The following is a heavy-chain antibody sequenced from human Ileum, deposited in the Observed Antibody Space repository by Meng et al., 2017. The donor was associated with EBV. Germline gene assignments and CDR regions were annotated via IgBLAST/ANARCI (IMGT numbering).Heavy chain of an antibody. CDR2: INHNGGT. CDR1: GGSFSDHF. J-gene: IGHJ4*02. V-gene: IGHV4-34*01. Sequence: AHPQQWGAVLLKPSAPLPLTCAVYGGSFSDHFWSSIRQPPGKGLEWIGEINHNGGTNYNPSLNPSLKSRVTISVDTSKNQFSLKLSSVTAADTAVYYCARGGGVLTPLDYWGQGTLVTVSS. CDR3: ARGGGVLTPLDY. D-gene: IGHD2-8*02.